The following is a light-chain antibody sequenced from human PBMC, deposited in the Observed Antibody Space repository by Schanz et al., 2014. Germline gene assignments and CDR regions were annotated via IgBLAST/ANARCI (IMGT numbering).Light chain of an antibody. V-gene: IGKV3-20*01. CDR3: QHYSLSPL. CDR1: QSFSSSY. J-gene: IGKJ1*01. Sequence: EIVLTQSPGTLSLSPGERATLSCRASQSFSSSYLAWYQQKPGQAPNVLIYGASRRATGIPDRFSGSGSGTDFTLTISRLEPEDFAVYYCQHYSLSPLFGQGTKVDI. CDR2: GAS.